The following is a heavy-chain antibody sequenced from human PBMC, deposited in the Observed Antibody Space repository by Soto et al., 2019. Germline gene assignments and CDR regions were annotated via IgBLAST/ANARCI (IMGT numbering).Heavy chain of an antibody. D-gene: IGHD4-17*01. CDR2: IYYSGST. CDR3: ARSPYGDYIFDY. Sequence: LSLTCTASGGSISSYYWSWIRQPPGKGLEWIGYIYYSGSTNYNPSLKSRVTISVDTSKNQFSLKLSSVTAADTAVYYCARSPYGDYIFDYWGQGTLVTVSS. CDR1: GGSISSYY. V-gene: IGHV4-59*01. J-gene: IGHJ4*02.